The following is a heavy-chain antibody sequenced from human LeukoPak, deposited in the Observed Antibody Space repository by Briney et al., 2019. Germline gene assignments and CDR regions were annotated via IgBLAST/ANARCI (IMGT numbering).Heavy chain of an antibody. V-gene: IGHV3-48*03. Sequence: GGSLRLSCAASGFTFSSYEMNWVRQAPGKGLEWVPYISSSGSTIYYADSVKGRFTISRDNAKNSLYLQMNSLRAEDTAVYYCARDPSQPYSSPYYFDYWGQGTLVTVSS. D-gene: IGHD6-19*01. J-gene: IGHJ4*02. CDR2: ISSSGSTI. CDR3: ARDPSQPYSSPYYFDY. CDR1: GFTFSSYE.